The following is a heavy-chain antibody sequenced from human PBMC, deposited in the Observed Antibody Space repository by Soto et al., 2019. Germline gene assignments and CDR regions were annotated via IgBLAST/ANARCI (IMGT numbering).Heavy chain of an antibody. CDR2: IYPGDSDT. J-gene: IGHJ5*02. D-gene: IGHD6-13*01. CDR1: GNRFNRNW. Sequence: PGESLKISCKDSGNRFNRNWIGWVRPMPGKGLEWMGVIYPGDSDTRYSPSFQGQVTISADESISTAYLQWSSLKASDTAMYYWARPQGYSSNSHNLSWFDPWGQGTLVTVSS. V-gene: IGHV5-51*01. CDR3: ARPQGYSSNSHNLSWFDP.